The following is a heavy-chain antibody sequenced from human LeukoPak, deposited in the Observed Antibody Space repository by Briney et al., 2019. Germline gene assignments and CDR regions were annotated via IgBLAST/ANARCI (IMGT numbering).Heavy chain of an antibody. Sequence: GGSLRLSCAASGFTFSSYAMHWVRQAPGKGLEYVSAISSNGGSTYYANSVKGGFTISRDNSKNTLYLQMGSLRAEDMAVYYCARRTESHAFDIWGQGTMVTVSS. CDR1: GFTFSSYA. J-gene: IGHJ3*02. CDR2: ISSNGGST. D-gene: IGHD1-1*01. CDR3: ARRTESHAFDI. V-gene: IGHV3-64*01.